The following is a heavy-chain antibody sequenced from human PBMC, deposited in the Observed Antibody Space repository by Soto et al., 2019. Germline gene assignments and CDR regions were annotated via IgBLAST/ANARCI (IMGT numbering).Heavy chain of an antibody. Sequence: PGESLKISCKGSGYSFTIYWIGWVRQMPGKGLEWMGIIYPGDSDTRYSPSFQGQVTISADKSISTAYLQWSSLKASDTAMYYCARHRVEMTTNDAFDIWGQGTMVTVSS. J-gene: IGHJ3*02. CDR3: ARHRVEMTTNDAFDI. D-gene: IGHD4-17*01. V-gene: IGHV5-51*01. CDR1: GYSFTIYW. CDR2: IYPGDSDT.